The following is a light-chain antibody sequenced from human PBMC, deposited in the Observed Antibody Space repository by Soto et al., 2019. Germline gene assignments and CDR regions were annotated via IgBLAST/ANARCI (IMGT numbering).Light chain of an antibody. V-gene: IGKV3-20*01. CDR1: QSVSGSY. J-gene: IGKJ4*01. CDR2: GAS. CDR3: QQYGVSPA. Sequence: EIVLTQSSATLSLSPGERAPLSCSASQSVSGSYLAWYQQSPGQAPRLLIYGASGRAAGIPDRFGGSGSGTDFTLSISRLEPEDFAVYYCQQYGVSPAFGGGTKVDTK.